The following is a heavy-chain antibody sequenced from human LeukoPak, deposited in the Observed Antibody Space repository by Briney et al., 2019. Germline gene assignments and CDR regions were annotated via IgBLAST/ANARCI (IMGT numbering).Heavy chain of an antibody. Sequence: SETLSLTCAVYGGSFSGYYWSWIRQPPGKGLEWIGEINHSGSANYNPSLKSRVTISVDTSKNQFSLKLSSVTAADTAVYYCARGDYDILTGYYLRYFDYWGQGTLVTVSS. CDR2: INHSGSA. V-gene: IGHV4-34*01. J-gene: IGHJ4*02. D-gene: IGHD3-9*01. CDR3: ARGDYDILTGYYLRYFDY. CDR1: GGSFSGYY.